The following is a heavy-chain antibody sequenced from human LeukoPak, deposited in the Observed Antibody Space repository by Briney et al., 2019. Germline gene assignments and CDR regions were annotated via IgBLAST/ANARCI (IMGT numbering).Heavy chain of an antibody. CDR1: GGSISSGGYS. D-gene: IGHD3-10*01. V-gene: IGHV4-30-2*01. J-gene: IGHJ5*02. CDR2: IYHSGST. Sequence: SQTLSLTCAVSGGSISSGGYSWSWIRQPPGKGLEWIGYIYHSGSTYYNPSLKSRVTISVDRSKNQFSLKLSSVTAADTAVYYCARGWQGAPHPWFGEFDPWGQGTLVTVSS. CDR3: ARGWQGAPHPWFGEFDP.